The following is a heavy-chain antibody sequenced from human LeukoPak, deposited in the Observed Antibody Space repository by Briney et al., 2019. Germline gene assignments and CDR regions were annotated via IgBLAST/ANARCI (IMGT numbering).Heavy chain of an antibody. J-gene: IGHJ3*02. D-gene: IGHD5-12*01. CDR2: INSDGSST. CDR3: ARGVRTSSGYDSGI. V-gene: IGHV3-74*01. Sequence: PGGSPRLSCAASGFTFSSYWMHWVRQAPGKGLVWVSRINSDGSSTSYADSVKGRFTISRDDAKNTLYLQMNSLRAEDTAVYYCARGVRTSSGYDSGIWGQGTMVTVSS. CDR1: GFTFSSYW.